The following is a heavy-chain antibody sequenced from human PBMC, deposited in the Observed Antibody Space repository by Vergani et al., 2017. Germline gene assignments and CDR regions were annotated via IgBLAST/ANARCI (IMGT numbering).Heavy chain of an antibody. Sequence: EVQLVESGGGLVKPGGSLRLSCAASGFTFSSYSMNWVRQAPGKGLEWVSSISSSSSYIYNADSVKGRFTISRDNAKNSLYLQMNSLRAEDTAVYYCARDALPIVPAAIFGDMGYYYYYMDVWGKGP. CDR3: ARDALPIVPAAIFGDMGYYYYYMDV. CDR2: ISSSSSYI. D-gene: IGHD2-2*02. J-gene: IGHJ6*03. CDR1: GFTFSSYS. V-gene: IGHV3-21*01.